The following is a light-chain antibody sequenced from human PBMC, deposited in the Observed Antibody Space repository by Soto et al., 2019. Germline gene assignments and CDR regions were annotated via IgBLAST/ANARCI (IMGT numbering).Light chain of an antibody. Sequence: DIQMTQSPSSLSASVGDRVTITCRASQGISNYLAWYQQKPGKVPKLLIYAASTLQSGVPSRFSGSGSGTDFTLPISSLQPEDVETYYCQKYNGALITFGQGTRLEMK. V-gene: IGKV1-27*01. J-gene: IGKJ5*01. CDR3: QKYNGALIT. CDR1: QGISNY. CDR2: AAS.